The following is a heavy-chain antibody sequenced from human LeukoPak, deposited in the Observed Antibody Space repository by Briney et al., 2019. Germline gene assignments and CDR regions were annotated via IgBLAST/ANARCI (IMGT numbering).Heavy chain of an antibody. V-gene: IGHV5-51*01. CDR1: GYSFTSYW. Sequence: GESLKISCKGSGYSFTSYWIGWVRQMPGKGLEWMGIIYPGDSDTRYSPSFQGQVTISADKSISTAYLQWSSLKASDTAMYYCAREGDSSGYYRPPDYWGQGTLVTVSS. CDR3: AREGDSSGYYRPPDY. D-gene: IGHD3-22*01. CDR2: IYPGDSDT. J-gene: IGHJ4*02.